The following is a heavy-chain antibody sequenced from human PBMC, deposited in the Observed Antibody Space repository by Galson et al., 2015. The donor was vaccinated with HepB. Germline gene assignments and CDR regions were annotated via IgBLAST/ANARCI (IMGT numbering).Heavy chain of an antibody. CDR3: AKFDGVTIFGVADS. J-gene: IGHJ4*02. CDR2: ISGGGDAK. V-gene: IGHV3-23*01. CDR1: GFTFSSYA. D-gene: IGHD3-3*01. Sequence: SLRLACAASGFTFSSYALTWVRQAPGKGLEWVSAISGGGDAKYSADSVKGRFKGRFIISRDNSKNRLFLQMNSLRAEDTAVYYCAKFDGVTIFGVADSWGQGTLVTVSS.